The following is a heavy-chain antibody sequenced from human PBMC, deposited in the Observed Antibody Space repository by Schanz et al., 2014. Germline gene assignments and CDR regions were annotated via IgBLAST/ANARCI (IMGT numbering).Heavy chain of an antibody. CDR3: ARGGDYIVVLVAVTREYYYHAMDV. CDR1: GYTFPSYG. J-gene: IGHJ6*02. CDR2: INPSSGGT. V-gene: IGHV1-18*04. Sequence: QVQLVQSGAEVKKPGASVKVSCKASGYTFPSYGISWVRQAPGQGLEWMGWINPSSGGTNYAQRLQGRVTMTTDTSTSTAYMELRSLRSDDTAVYYCARGGDYIVVLVAVTREYYYHAMDVWGQGTTVTVSS. D-gene: IGHD2-15*01.